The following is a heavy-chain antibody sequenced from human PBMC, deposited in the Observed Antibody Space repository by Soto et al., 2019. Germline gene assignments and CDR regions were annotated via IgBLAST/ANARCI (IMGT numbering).Heavy chain of an antibody. V-gene: IGHV3-23*01. Sequence: EVQLLESGGGLVQPGGSLRLSCAASGFTFSSYAMSWVRQAPGKGLEWVSAISGSGGSTYYADSVKGRFTISRDNSKNTLYLQMNSLRAEDTAVYYCAKDGIVVVPAALRRTFDYWGQGPLVTVSS. CDR1: GFTFSSYA. D-gene: IGHD2-2*01. J-gene: IGHJ4*02. CDR3: AKDGIVVVPAALRRTFDY. CDR2: ISGSGGST.